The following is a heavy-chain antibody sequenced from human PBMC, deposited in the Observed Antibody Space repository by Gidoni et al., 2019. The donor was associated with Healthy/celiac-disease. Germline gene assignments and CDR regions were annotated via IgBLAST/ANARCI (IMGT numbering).Heavy chain of an antibody. CDR2: IYYSGST. CDR3: ARGKNYDFWSGYSMGYYYYYMDV. CDR1: GGSISSYY. J-gene: IGHJ6*03. V-gene: IGHV4-59*01. D-gene: IGHD3-3*01. Sequence: QVQLQESGPGLVKPSETLSLTCTVSGGSISSYYWSWIRHPPGKGLEWIGYIYYSGSTNYNPSLKSRVTISVDTSKNQFSLKLSSVTAADTAVYYCARGKNYDFWSGYSMGYYYYYMDVWGKGTTVTVSS.